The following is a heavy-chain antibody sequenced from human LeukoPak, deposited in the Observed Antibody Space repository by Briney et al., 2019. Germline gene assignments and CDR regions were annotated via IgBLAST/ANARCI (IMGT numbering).Heavy chain of an antibody. V-gene: IGHV1-69*01. Sequence: SVKVSCKASGGTFSSYAISWVRQAPGQGLEWMGGIIPIFGTANYAQKFQGRVTITADESTSTAYMELSSLRSEDTAVYYCARLSGDYYDSSGYPFVYWGQGTLVTVSS. CDR1: GGTFSSYA. J-gene: IGHJ4*02. CDR3: ARLSGDYYDSSGYPFVY. CDR2: IIPIFGTA. D-gene: IGHD3-22*01.